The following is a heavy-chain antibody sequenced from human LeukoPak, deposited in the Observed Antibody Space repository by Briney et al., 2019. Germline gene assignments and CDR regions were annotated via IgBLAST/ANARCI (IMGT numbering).Heavy chain of an antibody. D-gene: IGHD6-13*01. V-gene: IGHV3-23*01. J-gene: IGHJ4*02. CDR3: AREWGITAAGIED. CDR2: VSASAAST. CDR1: GFTFSNNA. Sequence: GGSLRLSCAASGFTFSNNAMSWVRQAPGKGLEWVSAVSASAASTYYADSVKGRFTISRDNSNNTLYLQMNSLRAEDTAVYYCAREWGITAAGIEDWGQGTLATVSS.